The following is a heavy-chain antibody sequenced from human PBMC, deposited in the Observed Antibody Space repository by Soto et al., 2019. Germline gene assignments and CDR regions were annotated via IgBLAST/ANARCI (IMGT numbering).Heavy chain of an antibody. J-gene: IGHJ4*02. V-gene: IGHV1-18*01. Sequence: QVQLVQSGPEVKKPGASVKVSCKTSGYTFTSFGISWVRQAPGQGLEWMGWITTDKGKTNYAQKFQGRVTMTTDTSTSTDYMELRSLTSDDTAVYCCASRSPAFDYWGQGTLVTVSS. CDR3: ASRSPAFDY. CDR1: GYTFTSFG. CDR2: ITTDKGKT.